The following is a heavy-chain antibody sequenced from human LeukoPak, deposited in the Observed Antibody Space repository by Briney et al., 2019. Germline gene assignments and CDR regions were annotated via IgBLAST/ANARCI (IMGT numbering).Heavy chain of an antibody. CDR3: AKDSVALVIADAFDI. Sequence: GGSLRLSCAASGFTFSSYGTHWVRQAPGKGLEWVAVISYDGSNKYYADSVKGRFTISRDNSKNTLYLQMNSLRAEDTAVYYCAKDSVALVIADAFDIWGQGTMVTVSS. CDR2: ISYDGSNK. D-gene: IGHD3/OR15-3a*01. V-gene: IGHV3-30*18. CDR1: GFTFSSYG. J-gene: IGHJ3*02.